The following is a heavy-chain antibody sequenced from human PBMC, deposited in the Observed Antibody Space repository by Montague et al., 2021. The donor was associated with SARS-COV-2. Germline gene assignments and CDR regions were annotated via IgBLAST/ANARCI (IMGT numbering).Heavy chain of an antibody. D-gene: IGHD3-3*01. J-gene: IGHJ6*02. CDR2: XYWDDDK. Sequence: PALVKPTQTLTLTCTFSGFSLSTSGVGVGWIRQPPGKALEWLALXYWDDDKRYSPSLKSRLTITKDTSKNQVVLTMTNMDPVDTATYYCAHSGVGYFYYGMDVWGQGTTVTGSS. CDR3: AHSGVGYFYYGMDV. CDR1: GFSLSTSGVG. V-gene: IGHV2-5*02.